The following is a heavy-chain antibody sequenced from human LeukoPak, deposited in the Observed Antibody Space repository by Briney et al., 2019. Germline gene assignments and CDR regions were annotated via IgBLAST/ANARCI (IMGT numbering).Heavy chain of an antibody. D-gene: IGHD3-22*01. J-gene: IGHJ4*02. CDR2: ISGSGGST. V-gene: IGHV3-23*01. CDR3: AKDLYDSSGYYWYYFDY. CDR1: GFTFSSYA. Sequence: HAGGSLRLSCAASGFTFSSYAMHWVRQAPGKGLEWVSAISGSGGSTYYADSVKGRFTISRDNSKNTLYLQMNSLRAEDTAVYYCAKDLYDSSGYYWYYFDYWGQGTLVTVSS.